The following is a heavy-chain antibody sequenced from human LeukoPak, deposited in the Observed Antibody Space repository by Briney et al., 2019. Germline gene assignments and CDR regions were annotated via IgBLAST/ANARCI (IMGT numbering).Heavy chain of an antibody. CDR3: ATDPHTAGTTLGY. D-gene: IGHD1-7*01. CDR1: GYTFTDYY. J-gene: IGHJ4*02. V-gene: IGHV1-69-2*01. CDR2: VDPEDGET. Sequence: GASVKISCKASGYTFTDYYMLWVQQAPGKGLEWMGRVDPEDGETIYAEKFQGRVTITADTSTDTAYMELSSLRSEDTAVYYCATDPHTAGTTLGYWGQGTLVTVSS.